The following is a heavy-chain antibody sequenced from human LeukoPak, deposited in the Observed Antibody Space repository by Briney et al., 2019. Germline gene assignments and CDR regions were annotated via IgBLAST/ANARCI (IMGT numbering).Heavy chain of an antibody. CDR3: ARVGGWDYDIDY. D-gene: IGHD3-22*01. V-gene: IGHV4-59*01. CDR2: IYYSGST. Sequence: PSETLSLTCTVSGGSISSYYWSWIRQPPGKGLERIGYIYYSGSTNYNPSLKSRVTISVDTSKNQFSLKLSSVTAADTAVYYCARVGGWDYDIDYWGQGTLVTVSS. J-gene: IGHJ4*02. CDR1: GGSISSYY.